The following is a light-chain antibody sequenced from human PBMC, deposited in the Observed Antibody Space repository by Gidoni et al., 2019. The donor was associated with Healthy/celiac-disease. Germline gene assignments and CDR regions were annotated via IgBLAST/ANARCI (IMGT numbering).Light chain of an antibody. CDR2: AAS. CDR1: QSISSY. V-gene: IGKV1-39*01. Sequence: DIQMTQSPSSLSASVGDRVTITCRASQSISSYLNWYQQKPGKAPKLLIYAASSLKSGVPSRFSGSGSGTDFTLTISSLQPEDFATYYCQQSYSTPRTFXPXTKVDSK. CDR3: QQSYSTPRT. J-gene: IGKJ3*01.